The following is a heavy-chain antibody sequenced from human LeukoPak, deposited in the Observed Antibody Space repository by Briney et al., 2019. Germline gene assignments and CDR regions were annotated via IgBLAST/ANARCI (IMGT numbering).Heavy chain of an antibody. CDR1: GFTFSSYG. D-gene: IGHD2-2*01. Sequence: GRSLRLSCAASGFTFSSYGMHWVRQAPGKGLEWVAVIWYDGSNKYYADSVKGRFTISRDNSKNTLYLQMNSLRAEDTAVYYCAKSKTPYCSSTNCLMFDYWGQGALVTVSS. J-gene: IGHJ4*02. CDR3: AKSKTPYCSSTNCLMFDY. V-gene: IGHV3-33*06. CDR2: IWYDGSNK.